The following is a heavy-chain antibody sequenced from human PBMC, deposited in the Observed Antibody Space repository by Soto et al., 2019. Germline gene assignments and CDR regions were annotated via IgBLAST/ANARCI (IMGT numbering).Heavy chain of an antibody. Sequence: GASVKVSCKASGYTFTSYAMHWVRQAPGQRLEWMGWINAGNGNTKYSQKFQGRVTMTRDTSTNTVYLELSSLRSEDTAVYYCARGLITAAGTPLRYWGQGTLVTVSS. CDR1: GYTFTSYA. CDR3: ARGLITAAGTPLRY. J-gene: IGHJ4*02. D-gene: IGHD6-13*01. V-gene: IGHV1-3*01. CDR2: INAGNGNT.